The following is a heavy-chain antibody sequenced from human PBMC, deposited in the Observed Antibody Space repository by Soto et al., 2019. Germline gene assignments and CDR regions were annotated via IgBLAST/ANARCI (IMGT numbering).Heavy chain of an antibody. D-gene: IGHD6-19*01. V-gene: IGHV2-26*01. J-gene: IGHJ6*02. Sequence: SGPTLVNPTETLTLTCTVSGFSLSNARMGVSWIRQPPGKALEWLAHIFSNDEKSYSTSLKSRLTISKDTSKSQVVLTMTNMDPVDTATYYCARIRRYSSGWYHYYYGMDVWGQGTTVTV. CDR3: ARIRRYSSGWYHYYYGMDV. CDR1: GFSLSNARMG. CDR2: IFSNDEK.